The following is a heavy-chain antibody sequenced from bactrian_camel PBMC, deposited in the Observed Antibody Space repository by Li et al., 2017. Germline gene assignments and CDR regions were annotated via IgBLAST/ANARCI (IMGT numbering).Heavy chain of an antibody. J-gene: IGHJ7*01. D-gene: IGHD1*01. CDR2: LDADGTTT. Sequence: LVESGGGSVQAGGSLRLSCAASGSRYSSLCMGWFRQAPGKEREGVALLDADGTTTKYAASVKGRFTISKDNAKNTPYLQMDSLRPEDTAMYYCASGPWGYCTRTKREGGMNNWGKGTQVTVS. V-gene: IGHV3S28*01. CDR1: GSRYSSLC.